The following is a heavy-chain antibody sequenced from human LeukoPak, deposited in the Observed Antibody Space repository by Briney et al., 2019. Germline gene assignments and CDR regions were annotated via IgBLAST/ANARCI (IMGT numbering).Heavy chain of an antibody. Sequence: PGGSLRLSCAASGLTFSSYGMHWVRQAPGKGLEWVAVIWYDGSNKYYADSVKGRFTISRDNSKNTLYLQMNNLRAEDTALYYCARESGYNPEPAAFDIWGQGTTVTVSS. CDR3: ARESGYNPEPAAFDI. CDR1: GLTFSSYG. V-gene: IGHV3-33*01. D-gene: IGHD5-24*01. CDR2: IWYDGSNK. J-gene: IGHJ3*02.